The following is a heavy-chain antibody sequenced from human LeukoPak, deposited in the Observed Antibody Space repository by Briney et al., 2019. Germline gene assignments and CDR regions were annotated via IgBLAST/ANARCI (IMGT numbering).Heavy chain of an antibody. CDR2: ISGSGGTT. CDR3: AKDHRGYYGSGSYFWFDP. J-gene: IGHJ5*02. CDR1: GFTFSSYA. D-gene: IGHD3-10*01. V-gene: IGHV3-23*01. Sequence: GGSLRLSCAASGFTFSSYAMNWVRQAPGKGLEWVSTISGSGGTTYYADSVKGRFAISRDNSKNTLYLQMNSLRDEDTAVYYCAKDHRGYYGSGSYFWFDPWGQGTLVTVSS.